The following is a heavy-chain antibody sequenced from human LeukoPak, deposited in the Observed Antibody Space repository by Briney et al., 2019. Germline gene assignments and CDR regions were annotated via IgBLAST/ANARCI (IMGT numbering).Heavy chain of an antibody. CDR2: ISYDGNKI. CDR3: ARGAGGSSGWSTIRYFDY. D-gene: IGHD6-13*01. Sequence: GGSLRLSCAASEFTSSNYAMHWVRQAPGEGLEWVTGISYDGNKIYYTDSVKGRFTISRDNSKSTLYLQMNSLGVEDAAVYYCARGAGGSSGWSTIRYFDYWGQGTLVTTSS. V-gene: IGHV3-30-3*01. J-gene: IGHJ4*02. CDR1: EFTSSNYA.